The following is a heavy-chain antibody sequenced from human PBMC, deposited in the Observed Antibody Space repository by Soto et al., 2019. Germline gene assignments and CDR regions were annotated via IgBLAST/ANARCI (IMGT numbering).Heavy chain of an antibody. CDR3: ARVVHTMVQGVRFRVDQ. Sequence: QVQLVQSGAEMKKPGASVKVSCESSGYTFTAYYIHWVRQAPGHGLELMGWINPNGGGTKYAQKFQGRVTMTRDTSINTAYMELTRLTSDDTAVYYCARVVHTMVQGVRFRVDQWGQGSLVTISS. V-gene: IGHV1-2*02. J-gene: IGHJ4*02. CDR1: GYTFTAYY. D-gene: IGHD3-10*01. CDR2: INPNGGGT.